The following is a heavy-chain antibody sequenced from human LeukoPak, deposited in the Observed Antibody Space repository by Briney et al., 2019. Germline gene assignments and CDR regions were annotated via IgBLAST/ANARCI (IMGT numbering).Heavy chain of an antibody. CDR3: ARARATRWFDP. D-gene: IGHD5-12*01. V-gene: IGHV4-39*07. J-gene: IGHJ5*02. CDR1: GLSISSSSYY. CDR2: IYYSGST. Sequence: SETLSLPCTVSGLSISSSSYYWGWIRQPPGKGLEWIGSIYYSGSTYYNPSLKSRVTISVDTSKNQFSLKLSSVTAADTAVYYCARARATRWFDPWGQGTLVTVSS.